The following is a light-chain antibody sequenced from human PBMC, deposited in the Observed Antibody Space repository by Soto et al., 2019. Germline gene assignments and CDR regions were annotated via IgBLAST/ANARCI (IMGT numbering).Light chain of an antibody. Sequence: QSVLTQPPSASGTPGQRVTISCSGGSSNIGSNTVNWYQKLPGTAPKLLIYGNNRRPSGVPDRFSGSRSGTSASLAISGLQSEDEADYYCAAWDDSLNVVFGGGTKVTVL. CDR1: SSNIGSNT. V-gene: IGLV1-44*01. CDR3: AAWDDSLNVV. J-gene: IGLJ3*02. CDR2: GNN.